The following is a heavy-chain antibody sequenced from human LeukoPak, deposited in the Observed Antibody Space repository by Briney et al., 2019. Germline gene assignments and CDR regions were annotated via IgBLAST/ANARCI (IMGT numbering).Heavy chain of an antibody. V-gene: IGHV3-9*01. CDR2: ISWNSGSI. CDR3: ARGIEWIQLWSVDY. Sequence: GGSLRLSCAASGFTFDDYAMHWVRQAPGKGLEWVSGISWNSGSIGYADSVKGRFTISRDNSKNTLYLQMNSLRAEDTAVYYCARGIEWIQLWSVDYWGQGTLVTVSS. D-gene: IGHD5-18*01. CDR1: GFTFDDYA. J-gene: IGHJ4*02.